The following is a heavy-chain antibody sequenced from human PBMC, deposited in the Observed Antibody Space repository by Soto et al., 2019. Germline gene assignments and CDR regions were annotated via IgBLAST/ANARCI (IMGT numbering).Heavy chain of an antibody. Sequence: SETLSLTCAVYGGSFSGYYWSWIRQPPGKGLEWIGEINHSGSTNYNPSLKSRVTISVDTSKNQFSLKLSSVTAADTAVYYCARRLVVPLDPQAWNLFDPWGQGTLVTVSS. CDR1: GGSFSGYY. J-gene: IGHJ5*02. CDR2: INHSGST. CDR3: ARRLVVPLDPQAWNLFDP. V-gene: IGHV4-34*01. D-gene: IGHD2-2*01.